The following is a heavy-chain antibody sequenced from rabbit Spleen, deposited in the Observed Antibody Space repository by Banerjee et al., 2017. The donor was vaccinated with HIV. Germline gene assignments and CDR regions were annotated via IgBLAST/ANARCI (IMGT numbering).Heavy chain of an antibody. V-gene: IGHV1S47*01. D-gene: IGHD4-1*01. J-gene: IGHJ4*01. Sequence: LEESGGGLVQPEGSLTLSCKASGFDFSAYYMSWVRQAPGKGLEWIGYISTGGGSASYAAWVKRRFSISRENTQNTVSLQMNSLTGADTSAYFCARHRNSGWNEFRLWGQGPLVTGS. CDR2: ISTGGGSA. CDR1: GFDFSAYY. CDR3: ARHRNSGWNEFRL.